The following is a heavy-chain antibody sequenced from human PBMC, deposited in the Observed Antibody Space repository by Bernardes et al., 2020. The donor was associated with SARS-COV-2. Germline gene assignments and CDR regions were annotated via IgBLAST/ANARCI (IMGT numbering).Heavy chain of an antibody. V-gene: IGHV3-23*01. CDR1: GFSFSRYT. CDR2: VDGSAVTI. D-gene: IGHD4-17*01. J-gene: IGHJ2*01. Sequence: WGSLTLSCAGSGFSFSRYTMAWVRQAPGKGLENVAGVDGSAVTIFYANSVRGRFSISKDSSNNIVYLQMDSLTGEDTATYYCAKDFIVGDSLWYFDVWGRGTLVTVSS. CDR3: AKDFIVGDSLWYFDV.